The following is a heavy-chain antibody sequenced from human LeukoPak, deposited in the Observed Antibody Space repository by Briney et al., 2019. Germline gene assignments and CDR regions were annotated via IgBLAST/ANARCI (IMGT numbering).Heavy chain of an antibody. J-gene: IGHJ6*03. D-gene: IGHD6-19*01. Sequence: ASVKVSCKASGYTFTGYYMHWVRQAPGQGLEWMGWINPNSGGTNYAQKFQGRVTMTRDTSISTAYMELSRLRSDDTAVYYCARRCWGSGFKKYYYYMDVWGKGTTVTVSS. V-gene: IGHV1-2*02. CDR1: GYTFTGYY. CDR2: INPNSGGT. CDR3: ARRCWGSGFKKYYYYMDV.